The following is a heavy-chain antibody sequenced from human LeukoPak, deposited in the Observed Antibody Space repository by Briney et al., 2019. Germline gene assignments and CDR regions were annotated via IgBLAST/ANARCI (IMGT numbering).Heavy chain of an antibody. D-gene: IGHD2-2*01. CDR2: INHSGST. Sequence: SETLSLTCAVYGGSFSGYYWSWIRQPPGKGLEWIGEINHSGSTNYNPSLKSRVTISVDTSKNQFSLKLSSVTAADTAVYYCARRVGAIGWFDPWGQGTLVTVSS. CDR1: GGSFSGYY. CDR3: ARRVGAIGWFDP. J-gene: IGHJ5*02. V-gene: IGHV4-34*01.